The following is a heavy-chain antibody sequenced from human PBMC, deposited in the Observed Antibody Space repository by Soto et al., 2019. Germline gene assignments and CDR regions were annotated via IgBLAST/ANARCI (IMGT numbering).Heavy chain of an antibody. CDR2: ISAYNGNT. J-gene: IGHJ6*02. CDR1: GYTFTSYG. CDR3: ASPANYGSGSYWGEYYYYGMDV. D-gene: IGHD3-10*01. V-gene: IGHV1-18*04. Sequence: ASVKVSCKASGYTFTSYGISWVRQAPGQGLEWMGWISAYNGNTNYAQKLQGRVTMTTDTSTSTAYMELRSLRSDDTAVYYCASPANYGSGSYWGEYYYYGMDVWGQGTTVTVSS.